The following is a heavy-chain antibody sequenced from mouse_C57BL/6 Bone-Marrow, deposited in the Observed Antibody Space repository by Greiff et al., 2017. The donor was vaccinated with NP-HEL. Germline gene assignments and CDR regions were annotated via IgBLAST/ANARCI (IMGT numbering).Heavy chain of an antibody. CDR1: GFTFTDYY. V-gene: IGHV7-3*01. CDR3: AMSIYYDYADDPFYARDY. D-gene: IGHD2-4*01. J-gene: IGHJ4*01. CDR2: IRNKANGYTT. Sequence: EVMLVESGGGLVQPGGSLSLSCAASGFTFTDYYMSWVRQPPGKALEWLGFIRNKANGYTTEYSASVKGRFTISRDNSQSILYLQMNALIAEDSATYYCAMSIYYDYADDPFYARDYWGQGTSVTVSS.